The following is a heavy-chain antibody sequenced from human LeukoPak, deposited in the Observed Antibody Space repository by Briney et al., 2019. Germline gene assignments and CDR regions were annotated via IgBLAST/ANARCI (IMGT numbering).Heavy chain of an antibody. CDR3: AAVAPEDYYFDY. V-gene: IGHV1-24*01. CDR1: GYTLTELS. D-gene: IGHD3/OR15-3a*01. CDR2: FDPEDGET. J-gene: IGHJ4*02. Sequence: ASVKVSCKVSGYTLTELSMHWVRQAPGKGLEWMGGFDPEDGETIYAQKFQGRVAMTEDTSTDTAYMELSSLRSEDTAVYYCAAVAPEDYYFDYWGQGALITVSS.